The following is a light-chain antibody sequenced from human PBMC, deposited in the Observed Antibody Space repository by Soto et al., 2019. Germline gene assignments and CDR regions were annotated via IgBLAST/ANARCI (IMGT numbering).Light chain of an antibody. J-gene: IGKJ4*01. V-gene: IGKV1-39*01. CDR2: AAS. CDR3: QQTYSNPLT. Sequence: DIQMTQTPSSLSPSVGDRVTITCRPSQRISIYLNWYQQKPGRAPKLLIYAASNLQSGVPSRFSGSGSGTDLTLTISSLQPEDFATYYCQQTYSNPLTFGGGTTVEIK. CDR1: QRISIY.